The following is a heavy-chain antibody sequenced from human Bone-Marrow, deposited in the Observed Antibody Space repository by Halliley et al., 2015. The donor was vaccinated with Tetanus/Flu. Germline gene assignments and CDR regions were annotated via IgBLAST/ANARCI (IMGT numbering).Heavy chain of an antibody. CDR2: IYYSGTT. CDR1: GGSISGYY. D-gene: IGHD5-12*01. CDR3: ATRPRDGSGYIPYFDY. Sequence: GLVKPSESLSLTCTVSGGSISGYYWSWIRQPPGKGLEWIAYIYYSGTTNYNPSLKSRVTISVDTSKNEISLKLGSVTAADTAVCYCATRPRDGSGYIPYFDYWGQGTVVTVSS. V-gene: IGHV4-59*03. J-gene: IGHJ4*02.